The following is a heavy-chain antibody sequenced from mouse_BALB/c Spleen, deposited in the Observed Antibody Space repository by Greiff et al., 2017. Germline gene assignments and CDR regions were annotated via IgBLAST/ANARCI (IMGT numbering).Heavy chain of an antibody. V-gene: IGHV6-6*02. J-gene: IGHJ2*01. Sequence: EVKVEESGGGLVQPGGSMKLSCVASGFTFSNYWMNWVRQSPEKGLEWVAEIRLKSNNYATHYAESVKGRFTISRDDSKSSVYLQMNNLRVEDTGIYYCTRSSWVFDYWGQGTTLTVSS. CDR3: TRSSWVFDY. CDR2: IRLKSNNYAT. CDR1: GFTFSNYW.